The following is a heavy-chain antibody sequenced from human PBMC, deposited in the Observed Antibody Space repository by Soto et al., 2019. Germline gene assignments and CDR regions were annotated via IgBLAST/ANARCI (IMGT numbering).Heavy chain of an antibody. Sequence: QVQLVESGGGVVQPGRSLRLSCAASGFTFSSYAMHWVRQAPGKGLEWVAVISYDGSNKYYADSVKGRFTISRDNSKNTLYLQMDRLRAGDTAVYYCARDGGGYFDYLGQGNLVPVSS. CDR1: GFTFSSYA. CDR3: ARDGGGYFDY. CDR2: ISYDGSNK. D-gene: IGHD3-16*01. V-gene: IGHV3-30-3*01. J-gene: IGHJ4*02.